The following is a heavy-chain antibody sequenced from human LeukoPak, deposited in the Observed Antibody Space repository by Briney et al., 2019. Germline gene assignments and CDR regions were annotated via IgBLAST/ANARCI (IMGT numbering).Heavy chain of an antibody. Sequence: TNYNPSLKSRVTISVDTSKNQFSLNLSSVTAADTAVYYCAREGYCSSTSCYAYYSYGMDVWGQGTTVTVSS. J-gene: IGHJ6*02. D-gene: IGHD2-2*01. V-gene: IGHV4-59*01. CDR3: AREGYCSSTSCYAYYSYGMDV. CDR2: T.